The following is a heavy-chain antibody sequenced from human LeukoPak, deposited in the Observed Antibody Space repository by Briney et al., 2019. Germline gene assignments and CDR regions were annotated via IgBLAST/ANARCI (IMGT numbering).Heavy chain of an antibody. CDR1: GFTFDDYT. D-gene: IGHD2-2*02. Sequence: GGSLRLSCAASGFTFDDYTMHWVRQAPGKGLEWVSLISWDGGSTYYADSMKGRFTISRDNSKNSLYLQMNSLRAEDTAVYYCAKDRCSSTSCYTFDYWGQGTLVTVSS. CDR2: ISWDGGST. V-gene: IGHV3-43*01. CDR3: AKDRCSSTSCYTFDY. J-gene: IGHJ4*02.